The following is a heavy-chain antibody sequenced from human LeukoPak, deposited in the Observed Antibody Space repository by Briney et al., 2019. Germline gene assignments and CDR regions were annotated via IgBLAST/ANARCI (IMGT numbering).Heavy chain of an antibody. CDR1: GGTFSSYA. D-gene: IGHD5-18*01. Sequence: SVKVSCKASGGTFSSYAISWVRQAPGQGLEWMGGIIPIFGTANYAQKFQGRVTITADESTSTAYMELSSLRSEDTAVYYCARYSSYTAMVHPLDAFDIWGQGTMVTVSS. CDR3: ARYSSYTAMVHPLDAFDI. V-gene: IGHV1-69*01. J-gene: IGHJ3*02. CDR2: IIPIFGTA.